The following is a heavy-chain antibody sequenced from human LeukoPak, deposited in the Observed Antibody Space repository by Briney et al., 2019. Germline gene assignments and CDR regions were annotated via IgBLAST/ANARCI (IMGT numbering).Heavy chain of an antibody. J-gene: IGHJ4*02. V-gene: IGHV4-4*02. CDR2: IYHSGST. Sequence: SETLSLTCAVSGGSISSSNWWSWVRQPPGKGLGWIGEIYHSGSTNYNPSLKSRVTISVDKSKNQFSLKLSSVTAADTAVYYCASSLGMRYYFDYWGQGTLVTVSS. CDR3: ASSLGMRYYFDY. CDR1: GGSISSSNW. D-gene: IGHD7-27*01.